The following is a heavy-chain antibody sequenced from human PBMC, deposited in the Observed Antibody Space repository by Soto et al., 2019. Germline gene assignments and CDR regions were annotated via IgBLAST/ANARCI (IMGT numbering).Heavy chain of an antibody. V-gene: IGHV3-23*01. Sequence: GGSLRLSCAASGFTFCSYAVNWVRQAPGKGLERVSTISTSGGSTFYADSVKGRFTISRDNSKNTLFLQMNSLRAEDTAVYYCARRSDYGGNFFDSWGQGTLVTVSS. CDR2: ISTSGGST. CDR3: ARRSDYGGNFFDS. D-gene: IGHD4-17*01. J-gene: IGHJ4*02. CDR1: GFTFCSYA.